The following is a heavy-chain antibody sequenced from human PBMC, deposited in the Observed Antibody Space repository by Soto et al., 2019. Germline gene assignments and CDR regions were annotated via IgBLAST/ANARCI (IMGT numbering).Heavy chain of an antibody. CDR1: GYIFTGYH. CDR2: INPNSGDT. CDR3: ARDGRGARGVEATDV. D-gene: IGHD3-10*01. V-gene: IGHV1-2*02. Sequence: ASVKVSCKASGYIFTGYHIHWVRQAPGRGLEWMGWINPNSGDTEYAQNFQGRVTMTRDTSFNLVYMEMSGLMSDDTAVYYCARDGRGARGVEATDVGGEGTTVT. J-gene: IGHJ6*02.